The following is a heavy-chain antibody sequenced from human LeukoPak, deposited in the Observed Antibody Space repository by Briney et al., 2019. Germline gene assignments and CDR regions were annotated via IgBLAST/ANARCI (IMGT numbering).Heavy chain of an antibody. CDR3: TKDITVQIWLLGFNS. V-gene: IGHV3-7*03. Sequence: GGSLRLSCAASGFSFSDYWMSWVRQAPGKGLEWVANIKQDGSEKNYVDSVKGRFTISRDNAKNSLSLQMNSLRAEDTAVYYCTKDITVQIWLLGFNSWGQGTLVTVAS. CDR2: IKQDGSEK. CDR1: GFSFSDYW. D-gene: IGHD3-22*01. J-gene: IGHJ1*01.